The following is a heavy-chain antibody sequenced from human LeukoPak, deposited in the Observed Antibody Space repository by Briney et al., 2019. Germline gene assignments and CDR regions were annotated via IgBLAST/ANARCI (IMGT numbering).Heavy chain of an antibody. J-gene: IGHJ6*03. CDR2: INPNIVGT. Sequence: GASVKVSCKASGYIFSVYYMHWVRQAPGQGLEGMGWINPNIVGTDYAHKLPGRVTITRYTSISTAYMELIGLRSDDTAVYYCARGEFRTGAKGDSYYYMDVWGKGTTVTVSS. CDR1: GYIFSVYY. CDR3: ARGEFRTGAKGDSYYYMDV. V-gene: IGHV1-2*07. D-gene: IGHD3/OR15-3a*01.